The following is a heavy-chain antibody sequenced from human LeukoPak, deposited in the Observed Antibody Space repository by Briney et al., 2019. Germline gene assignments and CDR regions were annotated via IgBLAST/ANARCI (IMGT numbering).Heavy chain of an antibody. Sequence: PSQTLSLTCTVSGGSISSGGYYWSWIRQHPGKGLEWIGYIYYSGSTYYNPSLKDRVTISVDTSKNQFSLKLSSVTAADTAVYYCARRTGTTSVAGEYHFDYWGQGTLVTVSS. J-gene: IGHJ4*02. CDR3: ARRTGTTSVAGEYHFDY. V-gene: IGHV4-31*03. CDR2: IYYSGST. D-gene: IGHD1-7*01. CDR1: GGSISSGGYY.